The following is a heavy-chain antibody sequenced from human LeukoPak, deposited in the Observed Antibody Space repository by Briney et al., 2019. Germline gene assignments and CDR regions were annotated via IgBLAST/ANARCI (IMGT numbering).Heavy chain of an antibody. V-gene: IGHV3-23*01. J-gene: IGHJ4*02. D-gene: IGHD3-10*01. Sequence: GGSLRLSCAASGFTFISYAMSWVRQAPGKGLEWVSCISVSGASTCYADSVKGRFTISRDNSKNTLFLQMNSLRAEDTAVYYCSLYGSGSYYRGDFDYWGQGTLVTVSS. CDR2: ISVSGAST. CDR3: SLYGSGSYYRGDFDY. CDR1: GFTFISYA.